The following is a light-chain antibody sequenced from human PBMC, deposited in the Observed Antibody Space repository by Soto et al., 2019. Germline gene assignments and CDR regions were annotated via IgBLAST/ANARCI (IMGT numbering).Light chain of an antibody. CDR1: QSVSSY. V-gene: IGKV3-15*01. CDR3: QQYNNWWT. CDR2: GAS. Sequence: EIVLTQSPATLSLTPGERATLSCRASQSVSSYLAWYQQKPGQAPRLLIHGASTRAIGIPARFSGSGSETEFTLTISSLQSEDFAVYYCQQYNNWWTFGQGTKVEIK. J-gene: IGKJ1*01.